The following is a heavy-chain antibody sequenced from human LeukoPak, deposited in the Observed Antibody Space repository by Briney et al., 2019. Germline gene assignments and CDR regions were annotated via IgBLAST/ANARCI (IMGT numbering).Heavy chain of an antibody. CDR1: GITLRSYG. CDR2: IWYDGSKT. CDR3: AKDTIRHSGYDFVPLFDY. V-gene: IGHV3-33*06. J-gene: IGHJ4*02. D-gene: IGHD5-12*01. Sequence: GGSLRLSCAAFGITLRSYGMHWVRQAPGKRLEWVALIWYDGSKTYYTDSVKGRFTISRDNSKNTLFLQVNSLRAEDTAVYYCAKDTIRHSGYDFVPLFDYWGQGTLVTVSS.